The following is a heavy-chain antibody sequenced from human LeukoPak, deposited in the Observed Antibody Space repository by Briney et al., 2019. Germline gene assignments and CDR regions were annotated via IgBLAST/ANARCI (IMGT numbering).Heavy chain of an antibody. Sequence: AGGFLRLSCAAPGFTFSNAWMSWVRQAPGKGLEWVGRIKSKTDGGTTDYAAPVKGRFTISRDDSKNTLYLQMNSLKTEDTAVYYCTTDSSEWLRQGPSDYWGQGTLVTVSS. D-gene: IGHD5-12*01. V-gene: IGHV3-15*01. CDR3: TTDSSEWLRQGPSDY. CDR1: GFTFSNAW. J-gene: IGHJ4*02. CDR2: IKSKTDGGTT.